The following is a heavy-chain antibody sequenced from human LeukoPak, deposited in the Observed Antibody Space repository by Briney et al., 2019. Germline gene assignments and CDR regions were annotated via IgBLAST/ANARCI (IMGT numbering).Heavy chain of an antibody. V-gene: IGHV4-59*01. CDR1: GGSISSYY. D-gene: IGHD6-19*01. J-gene: IGHJ4*02. CDR2: IYYSGST. CDR3: ARGYSSGWYYFDY. Sequence: SETLSLTCTVSGGSISSYYWSWIRQPPGKGLEWIGYIYYSGSTNYNPSLKSRVTISVDASKNQFSLKLSSVTAADTAVYYCARGYSSGWYYFDYWGQGTLVTVSS.